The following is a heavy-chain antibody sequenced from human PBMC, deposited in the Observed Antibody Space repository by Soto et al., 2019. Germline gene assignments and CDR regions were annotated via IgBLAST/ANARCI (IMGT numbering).Heavy chain of an antibody. CDR1: GFTFCAHR. V-gene: IGHV3-72*01. D-gene: IGHD7-27*01. CDR2: IRNKVNSYTT. CDR3: GRVRTWGPADLEY. Sequence: PEGSLRRSCAASGFTFCAHRMDWVRQAPGKGLEWVCRIRNKVNSYTTEYAASVKGRFTISRDDSKNSFFLEMNSLQTEDTAVYYCGRVRTWGPADLEYWGQGT. J-gene: IGHJ4*02.